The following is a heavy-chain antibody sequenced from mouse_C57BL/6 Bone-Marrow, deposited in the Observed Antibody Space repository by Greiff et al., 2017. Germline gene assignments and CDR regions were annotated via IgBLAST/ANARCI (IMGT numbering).Heavy chain of an antibody. CDR2: IDPEDGDT. V-gene: IGHV14-1*01. J-gene: IGHJ4*01. D-gene: IGHD2-4*01. CDR3: TTGYDYDYYAIDY. Sequence: VQLQQSGAELVRPGASVKLSCPASGFNIKDYYMHWVKQRPEQGLEWIGRIDPEDGDTAYAPKFQGKATMTADTSSNPAYLQLSSLTSEDTAVYYCTTGYDYDYYAIDYWVRGTSVTVST. CDR1: GFNIKDYY.